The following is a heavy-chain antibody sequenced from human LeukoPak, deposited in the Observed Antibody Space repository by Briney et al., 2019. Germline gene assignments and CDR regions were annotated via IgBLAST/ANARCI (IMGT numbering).Heavy chain of an antibody. J-gene: IGHJ6*03. CDR2: IYTRGGT. Sequence: RSGGSMRLSCAASGFTVSGTYMAWVRQAPGKGLDWVSVIYTRGGTYDAAFGKGRFTISRGTSENTMYLQINCRRMEDTAIYYCVKGSWIAGRHGYYYYLDVWGNGTSVTVPS. CDR3: VKGSWIAGRHGYYYYLDV. D-gene: IGHD6-6*01. CDR1: GFTVSGTY. V-gene: IGHV3-66*02.